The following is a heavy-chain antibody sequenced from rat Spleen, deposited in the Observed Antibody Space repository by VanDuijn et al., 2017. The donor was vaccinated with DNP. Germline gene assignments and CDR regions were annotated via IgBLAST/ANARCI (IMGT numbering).Heavy chain of an antibody. CDR3: ARRTIRDYYNGGPFDY. J-gene: IGHJ2*01. D-gene: IGHD1-1*01. V-gene: IGHV5-7*01. CDR2: ISYDGSDT. CDR1: GFTFSDYY. Sequence: EVQLVESDGGLVQPGRSLKLSCAASGFTFSDYYMAWVRQAPKKGLEWVATISYDGSDTYYRDSVKGRFTISRDNAKNTLYLQMDSLRSEDTATYYCARRTIRDYYNGGPFDYWGQGVMVTVSS.